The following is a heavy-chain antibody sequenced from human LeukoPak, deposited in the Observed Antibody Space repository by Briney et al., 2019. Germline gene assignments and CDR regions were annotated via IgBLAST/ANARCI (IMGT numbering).Heavy chain of an antibody. V-gene: IGHV3-9*01. CDR3: ARDWRTSSLPLSSSSFYFDL. J-gene: IGHJ4*02. CDR2: ISWNGGSI. CDR1: GFTFDDYA. D-gene: IGHD6-13*01. Sequence: PGRSLRLSCAASGFTFDDYAMHWVRQAPGKGLEWVSGISWNGGSIGYADSVKGRFTISRDNAKNSLFLQMNNLRAEDTGIYYCARDWRTSSLPLSSSSFYFDLWGQGTLVTVSS.